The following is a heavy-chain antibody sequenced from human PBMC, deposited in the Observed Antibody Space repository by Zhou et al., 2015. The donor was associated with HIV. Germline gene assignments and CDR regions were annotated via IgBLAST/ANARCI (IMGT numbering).Heavy chain of an antibody. CDR2: IIPIFGTA. J-gene: IGHJ4*02. CDR1: GGTFSSYA. D-gene: IGHD6-19*01. V-gene: IGHV1-69*01. CDR3: ARVNIGYSSGWYEHDSWGRHNIDAYYFDY. Sequence: QVQLVQSGAEVKKPGSSVKVSCKASGGTFSSYAISWVRQAPGQGLEWMGGIIPIFGTANYAQKFQGRVTITADESTSTAYMELSSLRSEDTAVYYCARVNIGYSSGWYEHDSWGRHNIDAYYFDYWGQGTLVTVSS.